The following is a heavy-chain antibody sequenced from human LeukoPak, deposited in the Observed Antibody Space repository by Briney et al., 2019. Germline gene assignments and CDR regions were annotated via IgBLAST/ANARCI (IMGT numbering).Heavy chain of an antibody. J-gene: IGHJ4*02. V-gene: IGHV4-34*01. CDR1: GVSFSGYY. D-gene: IGHD3-10*01. CDR3: ARGLDYYGSGYYFDY. Sequence: SEILSLTCAVYGVSFSGYYWSWLRQPPGKGLEWIGEINHSGSTNYNPSLKSRVTISVDTSKNPFSLKLSSVTAADTAVYYCARGLDYYGSGYYFDYWGQGTLVTVSS. CDR2: INHSGST.